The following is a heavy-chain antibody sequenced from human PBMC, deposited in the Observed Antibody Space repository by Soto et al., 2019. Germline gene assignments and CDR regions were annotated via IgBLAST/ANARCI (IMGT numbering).Heavy chain of an antibody. CDR1: GGSISSYY. V-gene: IGHV4-59*08. Sequence: QVQLQESGPGLVKPSETLSLTCTVSGGSISSYYWSWIRQPPGKGLEWIGYIYYSGSTNYNPSLKSRVTISVDTSKNQFSLKLSSVTAADTAVYYCARRYGGNLDCWGQGTLVTVSS. J-gene: IGHJ4*02. CDR3: ARRYGGNLDC. D-gene: IGHD2-15*01. CDR2: IYYSGST.